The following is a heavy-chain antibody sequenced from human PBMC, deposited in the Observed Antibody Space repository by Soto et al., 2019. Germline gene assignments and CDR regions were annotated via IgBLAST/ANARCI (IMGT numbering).Heavy chain of an antibody. Sequence: RLSCAASGFTLSSYGMHWVRQASGKGLEWVAGISYDGSNKYYADSVKGRFAISRDNSKKTLYLQMDSLRVEDTAVYYCAKETWAHYDSSGYYPGVDYWGQGTLVTVSS. CDR2: ISYDGSNK. V-gene: IGHV3-30*18. CDR3: AKETWAHYDSSGYYPGVDY. J-gene: IGHJ4*02. D-gene: IGHD3-22*01. CDR1: GFTLSSYG.